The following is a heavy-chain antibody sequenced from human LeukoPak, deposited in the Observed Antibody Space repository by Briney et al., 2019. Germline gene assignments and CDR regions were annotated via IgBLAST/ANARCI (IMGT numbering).Heavy chain of an antibody. CDR2: IGGSGGST. D-gene: IGHD3-10*01. CDR1: GFTFSRHG. CDR3: AKDRRDPMVRGVLDY. J-gene: IGHJ4*02. Sequence: GGSLRLSCAASGFTFSRHGMSWVRQAPGKGLEWVSAIGGSGGSTYYADSVKGRFTISRDNSKNTLYLQMNSLRAEDTAVYYCAKDRRDPMVRGVLDYWGQGTLVTVSS. V-gene: IGHV3-23*01.